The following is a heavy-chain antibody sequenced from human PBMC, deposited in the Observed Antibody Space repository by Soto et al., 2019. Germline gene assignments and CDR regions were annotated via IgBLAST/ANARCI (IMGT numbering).Heavy chain of an antibody. J-gene: IGHJ6*02. V-gene: IGHV3-30*18. D-gene: IGHD2-2*01. Sequence: PGGSLRLSCAASGFSFTTYGMHWVRQAPGKGLEWVGFISYDGDNKFYADSVKGRFTISRDNSKSTLYLQMNRLRTEDSTVYYCSKDFSSSASCYGFYYYFYGMDVWGQRTTVSV. CDR2: ISYDGDNK. CDR3: SKDFSSSASCYGFYYYFYGMDV. CDR1: GFSFTTYG.